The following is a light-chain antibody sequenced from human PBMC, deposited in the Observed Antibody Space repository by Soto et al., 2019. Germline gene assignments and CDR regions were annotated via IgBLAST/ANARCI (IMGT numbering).Light chain of an antibody. CDR1: SSDVGGYNY. CDR2: DVT. CDR3: CSYAGSYTWV. Sequence: QSALTQPRSVSGSPGQSVTISCTGTSSDVGGYNYVSWYEQHPVKAPKLMIYDVTKRPSGVPDRFSGSKSGNTASLTISGPQAEDEADYSCCSYAGSYTWVFGTGTKLTVL. V-gene: IGLV2-11*01. J-gene: IGLJ1*01.